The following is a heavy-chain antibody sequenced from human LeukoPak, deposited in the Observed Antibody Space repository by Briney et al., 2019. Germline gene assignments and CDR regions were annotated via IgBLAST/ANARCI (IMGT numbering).Heavy chain of an antibody. D-gene: IGHD5-18*01. V-gene: IGHV1-2*02. CDR1: GYTFTGYY. J-gene: IGHJ6*02. CDR2: INPNSGGT. Sequence: GASVKVSCKASGYTFTGYYMHWVRQAPGQGLEWMGWINPNSGGTNYAQKFQGRVTMTRDTSISTAYMELSRLRSDDTAVYYCARGARIQLWFGVSYYGMDVWGQGTTVTVSS. CDR3: ARGARIQLWFGVSYYGMDV.